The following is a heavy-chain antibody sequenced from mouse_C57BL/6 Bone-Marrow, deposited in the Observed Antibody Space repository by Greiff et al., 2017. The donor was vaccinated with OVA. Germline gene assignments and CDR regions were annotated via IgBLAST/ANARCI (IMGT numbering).Heavy chain of an antibody. CDR2: IYPGSGNT. CDR3: ARSLRHFDY. D-gene: IGHD2-12*01. V-gene: IGHV1-76*01. Sequence: VQLQQSGAELVRPGASVKLSCKASGYTFTDYYINWVKQRPGQGLEWIARIYPGSGNTYYNEKFKGKATLTAEKSSSTAYMQLSSLTSEDSAVYFCARSLRHFDYWGQGTTLTVSS. CDR1: GYTFTDYY. J-gene: IGHJ2*01.